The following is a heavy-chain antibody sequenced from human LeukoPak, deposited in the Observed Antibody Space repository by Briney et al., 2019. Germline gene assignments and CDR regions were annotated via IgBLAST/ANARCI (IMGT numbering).Heavy chain of an antibody. J-gene: IGHJ5*02. V-gene: IGHV3-23*01. Sequence: GGSLRLSCAASGFTFSSYAMSWVRQAPGKGLEWVSAISGSGGSTYYADSVKGRFTISRDNSKNTLYLQMNSLRAEDTAVYYCAKGGYMVRGVIIFFDPWGQGTLVTVSS. CDR2: ISGSGGST. D-gene: IGHD3-10*01. CDR3: AKGGYMVRGVIIFFDP. CDR1: GFTFSSYA.